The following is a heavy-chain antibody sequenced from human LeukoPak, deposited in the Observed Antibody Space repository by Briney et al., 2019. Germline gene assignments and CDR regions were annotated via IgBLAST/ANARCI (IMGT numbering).Heavy chain of an antibody. D-gene: IGHD7-27*01. V-gene: IGHV1-46*01. CDR3: ASRSGVGMKRDFDY. CDR2: INPSGGST. Sequence: ASVKVSCKASGYTFTSYDINWVRQATGQGLEWMGIINPSGGSTSYAQKFQGRVTMTRDTSTSTVYMELSSLRSEDTAVYYCASRSGVGMKRDFDYWGQGTLVTVSS. J-gene: IGHJ4*02. CDR1: GYTFTSYD.